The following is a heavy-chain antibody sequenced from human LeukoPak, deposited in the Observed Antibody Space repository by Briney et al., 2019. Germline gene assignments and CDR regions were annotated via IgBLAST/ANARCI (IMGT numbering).Heavy chain of an antibody. V-gene: IGHV4-39*01. D-gene: IGHD1-26*01. CDR1: GGSISSSNYY. CDR3: ARQAPLLGTTRLGFDY. CDR2: INHSGGT. J-gene: IGHJ4*02. Sequence: SETLSLTCTVSGGSISSSNYYWSWIRQPPGKGLEWIGEINHSGGTNYNPSLKSRVTISVDTSKNQFSLKLSSVTAADTAVYYCARQAPLLGTTRLGFDYWGQGTLVTVSS.